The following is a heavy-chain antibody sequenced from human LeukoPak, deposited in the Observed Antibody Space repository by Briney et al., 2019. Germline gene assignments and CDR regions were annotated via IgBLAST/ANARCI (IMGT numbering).Heavy chain of an antibody. CDR2: IYHSGST. Sequence: SETLSLTCTVSGYSISSGYYWGWIRQPPGKGLERIGSIYHSGSTYYNPSLKSRVTISVDTSKNQFSLKLSSVTAADTAVYYCASEYFDWLSPTYYWGQGTLVTVSS. CDR1: GYSISSGYY. CDR3: ASEYFDWLSPTYY. V-gene: IGHV4-38-2*02. D-gene: IGHD3-9*01. J-gene: IGHJ4*02.